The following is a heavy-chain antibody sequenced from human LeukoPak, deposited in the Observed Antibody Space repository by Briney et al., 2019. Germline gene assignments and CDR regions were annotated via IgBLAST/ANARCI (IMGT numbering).Heavy chain of an antibody. D-gene: IGHD4-23*01. CDR1: GDPISSSSW. Sequence: SETLSLTCAVSGDPISSSSWWSWVRQPPGKGLECIAEIYHSGSTDYNPSLKSRVTISVDRSKNQFSLKLNSVTAADTAVYYCSRVDYGGNNYFDYWGQGTLVTVSS. J-gene: IGHJ4*02. V-gene: IGHV4-4*02. CDR3: SRVDYGGNNYFDY. CDR2: IYHSGST.